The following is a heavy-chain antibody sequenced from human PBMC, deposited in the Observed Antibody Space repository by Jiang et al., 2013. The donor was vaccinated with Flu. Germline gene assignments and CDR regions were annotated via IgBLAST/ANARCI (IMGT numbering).Heavy chain of an antibody. CDR1: GYTFTSYG. D-gene: IGHD2-15*01. CDR2: ISAYNGNT. Sequence: SGAEVKKPGASVKVSCKASGYTFTSYGISWVRQAPGQGLEWMGWISAYNGNTNYAQKLQGRVTMTTDTSTSTAYMELRSLRSDDTAVYYCARLGRTTRAGYYYYYYGMDVWGQGTTVTVSS. CDR3: ARLGRTTRAGYYYYYYGMDV. V-gene: IGHV1-18*01. J-gene: IGHJ6*02.